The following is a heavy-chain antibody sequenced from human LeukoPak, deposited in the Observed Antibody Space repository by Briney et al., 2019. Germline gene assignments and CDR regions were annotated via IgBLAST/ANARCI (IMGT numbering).Heavy chain of an antibody. V-gene: IGHV3-66*01. Sequence: GGSLRLSCAASGFAFSSYGMHWVRQAPGKGLEWVSVIYSGGSTYYADSVKGRFTISRDNSKNTLYLQMNSLRAEDTAVYYCARVFILDGYNFRTRDYWYFDLWGRGTLVTVSS. CDR1: GFAFSSYG. D-gene: IGHD5-24*01. CDR2: IYSGGST. CDR3: ARVFILDGYNFRTRDYWYFDL. J-gene: IGHJ2*01.